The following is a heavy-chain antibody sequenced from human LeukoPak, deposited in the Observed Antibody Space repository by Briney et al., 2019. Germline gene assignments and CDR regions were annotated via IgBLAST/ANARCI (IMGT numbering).Heavy chain of an antibody. Sequence: PGGSLRLSCAASGFTFDDYAMHWVRQAPGKGLEWVSLISWDGGSTYYADSVKGRFTISRDNSKNTLYLQMNSLRAEDTAVYYCAKDSVPDYYGSGSPGVNWFDPWGQGTLVTVSS. J-gene: IGHJ5*02. D-gene: IGHD3-10*01. V-gene: IGHV3-43D*03. CDR1: GFTFDDYA. CDR3: AKDSVPDYYGSGSPGVNWFDP. CDR2: ISWDGGST.